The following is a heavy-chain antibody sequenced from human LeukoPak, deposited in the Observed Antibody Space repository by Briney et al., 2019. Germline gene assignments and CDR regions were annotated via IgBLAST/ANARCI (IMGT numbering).Heavy chain of an antibody. V-gene: IGHV3-53*01. D-gene: IGHD1-26*01. CDR3: ARGGSYPNDPFDI. J-gene: IGHJ3*02. CDR2: IYSGGST. Sequence: GGSLRLSCAASGFTVNSNYMIWVRQAPGKGLEWVSVIYSGGSTHSADSVEGRITISRDNSKNTLFLQMNGLRAEDTAVYYCARGGSYPNDPFDIWGQGTMVTV. CDR1: GFTVNSNY.